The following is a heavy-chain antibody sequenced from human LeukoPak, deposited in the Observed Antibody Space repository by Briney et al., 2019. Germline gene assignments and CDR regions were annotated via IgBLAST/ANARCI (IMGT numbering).Heavy chain of an antibody. J-gene: IGHJ4*02. V-gene: IGHV1-46*01. CDR3: ARDQNVGYYYDSAFFDY. Sequence: ASVKVSCKASGYTFTSYYMHWVRQAPGQGLEWMGIINPSGGSTSYAQKFQGRVTMTRDTSTSTVYMELSSLRSDDTAVYYCARDQNVGYYYDSAFFDYWGQGTLVTVPS. D-gene: IGHD3-22*01. CDR1: GYTFTSYY. CDR2: INPSGGST.